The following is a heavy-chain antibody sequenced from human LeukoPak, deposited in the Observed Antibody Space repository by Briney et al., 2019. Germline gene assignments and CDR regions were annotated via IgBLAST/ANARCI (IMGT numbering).Heavy chain of an antibody. CDR1: GGSFSGYY. Sequence: SETLSLTCAVYGGSFSGYYWCWIRRPPGKGLEWIGEINHSGSTNYNPSLKSRVTISVDTSKNQFSLKLSSVTAADTAVYYCARGYGSGSYRYFQHWGQGTLVTVSS. J-gene: IGHJ1*01. V-gene: IGHV4-34*01. D-gene: IGHD3-10*01. CDR2: INHSGST. CDR3: ARGYGSGSYRYFQH.